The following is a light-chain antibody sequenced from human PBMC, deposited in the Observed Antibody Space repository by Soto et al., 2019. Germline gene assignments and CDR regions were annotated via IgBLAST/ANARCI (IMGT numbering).Light chain of an antibody. V-gene: IGLV2-23*01. CDR2: EGS. CDR1: SSDVGSYNL. CDR3: CSYAGSSTWV. J-gene: IGLJ3*02. Sequence: QSVLTQPASVSGSPGQSITISCTGTSSDVGSYNLVSWYQQHPGKAPKLMIYEGSKRPSGVSNRFSGSKSGITASLTISGLQAEDEDDYYCCSYAGSSTWVFGGGTKLTVL.